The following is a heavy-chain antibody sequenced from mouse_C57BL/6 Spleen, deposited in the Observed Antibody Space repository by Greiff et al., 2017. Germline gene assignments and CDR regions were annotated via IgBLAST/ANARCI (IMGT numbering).Heavy chain of an antibody. D-gene: IGHD4-1*01. J-gene: IGHJ2*01. V-gene: IGHV1-76*01. CDR2: IYPGSGNT. Sequence: VQLQQSGAELVRPGASVKLSCKASGYTFTDYSINWVKQRPGQGLEWIARIYPGSGNTYYNEKFKGKATLTAEKSSSTAYMQLSSLTSEDSAVYFCARGGQTGTGYFDYWGQGTTLTVSS. CDR1: GYTFTDYS. CDR3: ARGGQTGTGYFDY.